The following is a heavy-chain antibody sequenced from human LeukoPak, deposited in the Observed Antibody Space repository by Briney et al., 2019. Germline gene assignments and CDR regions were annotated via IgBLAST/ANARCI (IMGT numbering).Heavy chain of an antibody. V-gene: IGHV3-21*06. J-gene: IGHJ4*02. Sequence: GGSLRLSCAASGFTFSSYSMNWVRQAPGKGLEWVSSISSRSSYIFYTDSVKGRFTVSRDNAKNSLYLQMNSLRAEDTAVYYCARATVADVIPFDYWGQGTLVTVSS. CDR3: ARATVADVIPFDY. CDR2: ISSRSSYI. D-gene: IGHD6-19*01. CDR1: GFTFSSYS.